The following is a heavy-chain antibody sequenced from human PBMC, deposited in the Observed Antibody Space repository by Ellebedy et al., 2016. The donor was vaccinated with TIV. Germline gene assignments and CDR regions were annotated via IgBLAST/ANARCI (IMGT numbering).Heavy chain of an antibody. CDR1: GYTFTNYW. CDR3: ARQGRIAARPREGEMDV. D-gene: IGHD6-6*01. J-gene: IGHJ6*02. V-gene: IGHV5-51*01. Sequence: PGGSLRLSCKGPGYTFTNYWIGWVRQMPGKGLEWMGIIYPGDSDTTYSPSFQGQVTISVDKSVSTAYLRWSSLKASDTAIYYCARQGRIAARPREGEMDVWGQGTPVTVSS. CDR2: IYPGDSDT.